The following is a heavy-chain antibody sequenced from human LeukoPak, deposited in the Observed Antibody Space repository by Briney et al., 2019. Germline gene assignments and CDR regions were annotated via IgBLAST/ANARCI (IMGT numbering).Heavy chain of an antibody. J-gene: IGHJ4*02. CDR2: IQYDGSIK. CDR1: GFTFSSYG. Sequence: PGGSLRLSCAASGFTFSSYGMHWVRLAPGKGLEWVAAIQYDGSIKYYADSVKGRFTISRDDSENTLYLQMNSLRAEAAAVYYCARDSCSSVSCYDYWGQGTLVTVSS. D-gene: IGHD2-2*01. V-gene: IGHV3-33*01. CDR3: ARDSCSSVSCYDY.